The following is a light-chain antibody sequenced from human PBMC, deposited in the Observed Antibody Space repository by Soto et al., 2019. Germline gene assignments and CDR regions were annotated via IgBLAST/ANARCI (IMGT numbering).Light chain of an antibody. Sequence: DIQMTHSPSSLSASVGDRFTITCQASQDISNYLNWYQQKLGKAPKLLIYDASNLETGVPSRFSGSGSGTDFTFAISSLQPEDIATYYCQQYSNLITFGQGTRLEI. CDR3: QQYSNLIT. J-gene: IGKJ5*01. CDR2: DAS. CDR1: QDISNY. V-gene: IGKV1-33*01.